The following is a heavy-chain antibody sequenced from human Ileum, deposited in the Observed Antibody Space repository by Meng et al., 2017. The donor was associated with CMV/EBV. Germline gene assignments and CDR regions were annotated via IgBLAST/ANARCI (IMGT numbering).Heavy chain of an antibody. Sequence: SGGSVSSYSYYLGWFGPPAGNGLEWIGRIYFSRSTYYNPSLESRVTLSVDTSKNQFSLKLTSVTAADTAVYFCARRLAGLGANFDHWGQGALVTVSS. CDR1: GGSVSSYSYY. D-gene: IGHD4/OR15-4a*01. J-gene: IGHJ4*02. CDR2: IYFSRST. CDR3: ARRLAGLGANFDH. V-gene: IGHV4-39*01.